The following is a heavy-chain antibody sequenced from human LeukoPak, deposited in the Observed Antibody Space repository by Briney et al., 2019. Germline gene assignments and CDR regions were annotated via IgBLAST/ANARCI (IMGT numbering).Heavy chain of an antibody. D-gene: IGHD3-16*01. CDR1: GFTFSRHA. CDR2: ISNDGSRK. Sequence: PGRSLRLSCAPSGFTFSRHAMHWVRQAPGKGLEWVAIISNDGSRKYYAHSVEGRFTISRDNSKNTLYLRMDSLRAEDTAVYYCARDRVWNYFDYWGQGTLVTVSS. J-gene: IGHJ4*02. CDR3: ARDRVWNYFDY. V-gene: IGHV3-30*03.